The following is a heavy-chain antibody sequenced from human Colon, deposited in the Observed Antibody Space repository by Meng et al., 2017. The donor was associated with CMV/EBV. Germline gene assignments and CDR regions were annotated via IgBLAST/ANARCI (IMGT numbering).Heavy chain of an antibody. CDR3: ARTQDCTSTSCYTGFDP. V-gene: IGHV4-30-4*08. Sequence: ISSGDYYWSWNRQPPGKGLEWIGFTYYNGSSYYHPSLKSRVTMSVDTSKNQFSLRLSSVTAADTAVYYCARTQDCTSTSCYTGFDPWGQGTLVTVSS. CDR1: ISSGDYY. CDR2: TYYNGSS. D-gene: IGHD2-2*01. J-gene: IGHJ5*02.